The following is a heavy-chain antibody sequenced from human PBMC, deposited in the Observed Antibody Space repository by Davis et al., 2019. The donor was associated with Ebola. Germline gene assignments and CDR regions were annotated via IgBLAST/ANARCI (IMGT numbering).Heavy chain of an antibody. J-gene: IGHJ6*02. V-gene: IGHV1-18*01. D-gene: IGHD1-7*01. CDR3: AREGWNYVRGPYYYYYGMDV. Sequence: YAQKLQGRVTMTTDTSTSTAYMELRSLRSDDTAVYYCAREGWNYVRGPYYYYYGMDVWGQGTTVTVSS.